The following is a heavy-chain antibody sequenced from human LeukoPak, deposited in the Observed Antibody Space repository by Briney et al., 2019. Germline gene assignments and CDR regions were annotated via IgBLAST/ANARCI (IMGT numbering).Heavy chain of an antibody. CDR3: ARDYYYDSSGYSTYYFDY. CDR2: INPNGGGA. D-gene: IGHD3-22*01. J-gene: IGHJ4*02. CDR1: GYTFPNYH. V-gene: IGHV1-46*01. Sequence: ASVKVSCKASGYTFPNYHIDCVRQAPGQGLEWLGIINPNGGGASYAQRFQGRVTMTRDTSTTTVYMELTSLRSEDTAVYYCARDYYYDSSGYSTYYFDYWGQGTQVTVSS.